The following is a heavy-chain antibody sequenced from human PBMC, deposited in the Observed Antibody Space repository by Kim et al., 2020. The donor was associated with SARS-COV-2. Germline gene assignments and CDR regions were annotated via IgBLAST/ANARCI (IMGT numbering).Heavy chain of an antibody. D-gene: IGHD6-6*01. CDR3: ARDRKAARYAFDI. V-gene: IGHV3-21*01. J-gene: IGHJ3*02. Sequence: ADAVKGLFTISRDNAKNSLYLQMTSLRAEDTAVYYCARDRKAARYAFDIWGQGTMVTVSS.